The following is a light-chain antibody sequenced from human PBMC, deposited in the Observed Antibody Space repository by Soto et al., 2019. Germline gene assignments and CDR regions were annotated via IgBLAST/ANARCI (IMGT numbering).Light chain of an antibody. V-gene: IGLV2-14*01. Sequence: QSALTQPASVSGSPGQSITISCTGTSSDVGGYNYVSWYQQHPVKAPKLMIYDVTNRPSGVSDRFSGSKSGNTASLTISGLQAEDEADDYCSSYTSSSTPYAFGTGTKLTVL. J-gene: IGLJ1*01. CDR3: SSYTSSSTPYA. CDR2: DVT. CDR1: SSDVGGYNY.